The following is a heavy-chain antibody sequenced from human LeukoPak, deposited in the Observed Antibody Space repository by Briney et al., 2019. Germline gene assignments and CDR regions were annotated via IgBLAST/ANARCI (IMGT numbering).Heavy chain of an antibody. CDR2: ISGSGGST. V-gene: IGHV3-23*01. CDR3: AKEAAQDGYHMLYYFDY. J-gene: IGHJ4*02. CDR1: GFTFSRYG. D-gene: IGHD5-24*01. Sequence: GRSLRLSCGASGFTFSRYGIHWVRQAPGKGLEWVSAISGSGGSTYYADSVKGRFTISRDNSKNTLYLQMNSLRAEDTAVYYCAKEAAQDGYHMLYYFDYWGQGTLVTVSS.